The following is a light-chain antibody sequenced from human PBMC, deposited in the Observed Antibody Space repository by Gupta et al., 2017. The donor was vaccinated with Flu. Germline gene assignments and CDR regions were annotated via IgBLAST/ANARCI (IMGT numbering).Light chain of an antibody. J-gene: IGLJ1*01. V-gene: IGLV2-14*01. CDR2: EVS. CDR1: SSDVGGFNN. CDR3: SSYSSANSLYV. Sequence: QSALTQPASVSGSPGQSITISCTGTSSDVGGFNNVSWYQQHPGRAPKLMICEVSNRPSGVSDRFSGSKSANTASLTISGLQAEDEADFYCSSYSSANSLYVFGTGTKVTVL.